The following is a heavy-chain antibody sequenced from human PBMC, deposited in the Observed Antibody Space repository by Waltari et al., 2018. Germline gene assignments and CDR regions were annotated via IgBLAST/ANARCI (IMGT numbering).Heavy chain of an antibody. D-gene: IGHD4-17*01. CDR1: GFTFTSSA. CDR2: IVVGSGNT. J-gene: IGHJ3*02. Sequence: QMQLVQSGPEVKKPGTSVKVSCKASGFTFTSSAVQWVRQARGQRLEWIGWIVVGSGNTNYAQKFQERVTITRDMSTSTAYMELSSLRSEDTAVYYCAAGIILPDYGEDRGGAFDIWGQGTMVTVSS. CDR3: AAGIILPDYGEDRGGAFDI. V-gene: IGHV1-58*01.